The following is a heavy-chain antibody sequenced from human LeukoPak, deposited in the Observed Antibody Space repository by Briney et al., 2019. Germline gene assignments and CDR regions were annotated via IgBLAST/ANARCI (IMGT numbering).Heavy chain of an antibody. V-gene: IGHV4-39*01. D-gene: IGHD3-22*01. CDR1: GGSISSSSYY. Sequence: PSETLSLTCTVSGGSISSSSYYWGWIRQPPEKGLEWIGSIYYSGSTYYNPSLKSRVTISVDTSKNQFSLKLSSVTAADTAVYYCARHIPPNYYDSSGFDLYYFDYWGQGTLVTVSS. J-gene: IGHJ4*02. CDR3: ARHIPPNYYDSSGFDLYYFDY. CDR2: IYYSGST.